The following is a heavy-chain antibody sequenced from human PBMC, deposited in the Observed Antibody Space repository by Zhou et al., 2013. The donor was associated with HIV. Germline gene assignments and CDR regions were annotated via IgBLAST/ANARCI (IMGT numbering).Heavy chain of an antibody. CDR2: IIPSSGDT. D-gene: IGHD5-12*01. Sequence: QVQLVQSGAEVKKPGASVKVSCKASGYIFTSYGISWVRQAPGQGLEYLGWIIPSSGDTRYAQNFQGRVTMTRDTSINTVYMELTRVKSDDTAVYYCAGYGRGYNWLYYWGQGTLVTVSS. CDR3: AGYGRGYNWLYY. V-gene: IGHV1-18*01. CDR1: GYIFTSYG. J-gene: IGHJ4*02.